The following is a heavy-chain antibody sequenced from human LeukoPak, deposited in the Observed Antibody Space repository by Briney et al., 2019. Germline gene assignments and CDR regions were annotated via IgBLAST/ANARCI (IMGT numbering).Heavy chain of an antibody. Sequence: GGSLRLSCAASGFTFSSYSMNWVRQAPGKGLEWVSSISSSSSYIYYADSVKGRFTISRDNAKNSLYLQMNSLRAEDTAVYYCARGALAAAGTWFDPWGQGTLVTGSS. CDR1: GFTFSSYS. D-gene: IGHD6-13*01. CDR2: ISSSSSYI. J-gene: IGHJ5*02. V-gene: IGHV3-21*01. CDR3: ARGALAAAGTWFDP.